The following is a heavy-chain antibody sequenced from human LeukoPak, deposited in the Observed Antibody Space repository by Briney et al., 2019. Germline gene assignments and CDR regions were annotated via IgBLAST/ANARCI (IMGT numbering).Heavy chain of an antibody. V-gene: IGHV4-31*03. CDR3: ATDTAGYRIFVF. D-gene: IGHD3-16*02. CDR2: IDYSGST. CDR1: GGSISSGGYY. J-gene: IGHJ4*02. Sequence: SETLCLTCTVSGGSISSGGYYWSWIRQLPGKGLEWIGYIDYSGSTLYNPSLKSRVTISADTSKNQIPLTLSSATAADTAVYYCATDTAGYRIFVFWGQGTLVAVSS.